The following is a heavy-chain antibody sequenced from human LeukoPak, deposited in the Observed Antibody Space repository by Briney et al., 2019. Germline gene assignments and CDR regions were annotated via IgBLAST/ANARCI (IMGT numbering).Heavy chain of an antibody. D-gene: IGHD2-2*01. CDR1: GYTFTAYH. J-gene: IGHJ4*02. CDR2: INANSGGT. CDR3: AKPPPRYCSSTSCSTHFDY. Sequence: ASVKVSCKASGYTFTAYHIHWVRQAPGQGLEWMGWINANSGGTNYAQSFQDRVTMTRDTSISTAYMELSRLTSDDTAVYYCAKPPPRYCSSTSCSTHFDYWGQGTLVTVSS. V-gene: IGHV1-2*02.